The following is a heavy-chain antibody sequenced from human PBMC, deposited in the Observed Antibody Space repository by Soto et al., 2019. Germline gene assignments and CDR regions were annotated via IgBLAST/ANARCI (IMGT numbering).Heavy chain of an antibody. D-gene: IGHD6-13*01. J-gene: IGHJ6*03. CDR3: AKDIGYSSNRGYMDV. CDR2: ISWNSGSI. V-gene: IGHV3-9*01. Sequence: EVQLVESGGGLVQPGRSLRLSCAPSGFTFDDYAMHWVRQAPGKGLEWVSGISWNSGSIGYADSVKGRFTISRDNAKNSLYLQMNSLRAEDTALYYCAKDIGYSSNRGYMDVWGKGTTVTVSS. CDR1: GFTFDDYA.